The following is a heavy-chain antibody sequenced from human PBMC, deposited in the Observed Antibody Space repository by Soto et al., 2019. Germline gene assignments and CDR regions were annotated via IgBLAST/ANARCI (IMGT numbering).Heavy chain of an antibody. J-gene: IGHJ6*02. Sequence: LRLSWAASGFTFSSYEMNWVRQAPGKGLEWVSYISSSGSTIYYADSVKGRFTISRDNAKNSLYLQMNSLRDEDTAVYYCARALMTTVTTSYYYYGMGVWDQGTTVTVSS. CDR1: GFTFSSYE. CDR3: ARALMTTVTTSYYYYGMGV. CDR2: ISSSGSTI. D-gene: IGHD4-17*01. V-gene: IGHV3-48*03.